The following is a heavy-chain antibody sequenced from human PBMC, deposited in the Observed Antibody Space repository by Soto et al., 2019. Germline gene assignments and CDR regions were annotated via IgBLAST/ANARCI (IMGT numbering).Heavy chain of an antibody. D-gene: IGHD3-10*01. Sequence: GGSLRLSCAACGVTFSSYGMHGVRQAPGKGLEWVAVISYDGSNKYYADSVKGRFTISRDNSKNTLYLQMNSLRAEDTAVYYCAKEEGRYTAYYYYYGMDVWGQGTTVTVSS. CDR2: ISYDGSNK. CDR1: GVTFSSYG. V-gene: IGHV3-30*18. CDR3: AKEEGRYTAYYYYYGMDV. J-gene: IGHJ6*02.